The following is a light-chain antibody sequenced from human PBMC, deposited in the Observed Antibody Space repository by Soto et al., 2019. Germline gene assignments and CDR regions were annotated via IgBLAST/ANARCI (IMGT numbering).Light chain of an antibody. J-gene: IGKJ4*01. Sequence: DIVLTQSPDSLAVSLGEMATINCRSSQSVLYSPNNKTYLAWYQQQPGQSPKGLIFWASNRETGGPDRFSGSGSGTDSTLTISSVQAEDVATYYCQLSFNTLLTFGGGTKVEIK. CDR1: QSVLYSPNNKTY. CDR2: WAS. V-gene: IGKV4-1*01. CDR3: QLSFNTLLT.